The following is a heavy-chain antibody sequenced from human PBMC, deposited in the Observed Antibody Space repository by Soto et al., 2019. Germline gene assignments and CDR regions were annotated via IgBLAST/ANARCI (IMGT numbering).Heavy chain of an antibody. D-gene: IGHD3-9*01. J-gene: IGHJ6*02. CDR2: ISYDGSKK. Sequence: QVQLVESGGGVVQPGRSLRLSCAASGFTFSTYGWHWVRRAPAKGLEWVAVISYDGSKKYYADSVKGRFTISRDNSKNTLYLRMNSLRAEDTAVYYCAKEGQYYDILTGYRSYYGMDVWGQGTTVTVSS. V-gene: IGHV3-30*18. CDR3: AKEGQYYDILTGYRSYYGMDV. CDR1: GFTFSTYG.